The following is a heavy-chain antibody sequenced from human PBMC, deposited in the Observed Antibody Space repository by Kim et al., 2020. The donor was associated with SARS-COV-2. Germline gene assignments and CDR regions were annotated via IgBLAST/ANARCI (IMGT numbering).Heavy chain of an antibody. V-gene: IGHV3-21*01. CDR2: SSYR. CDR3: ASVRGEGY. D-gene: IGHD3-10*01. J-gene: IGHJ4*02. Sequence: SSYRYYADSVKGRFTISRDNDKNSLYLQMNSLRAEDTAVYYCASVRGEGYWGQGTLVTVSS.